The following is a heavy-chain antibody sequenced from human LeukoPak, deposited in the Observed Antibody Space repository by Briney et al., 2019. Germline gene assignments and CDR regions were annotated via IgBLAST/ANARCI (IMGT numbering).Heavy chain of an antibody. D-gene: IGHD3-10*01. Sequence: PSETLSLTCTVSGGSISSYYWSWIRQPAGKGLEWIGRIYTSGSTNYNPPLKSRVTMSVDTSKNQCSLKLSSVTAADTAVYYCARAYYYGPLGWYFDLWGRGTLVTVSS. V-gene: IGHV4-4*07. J-gene: IGHJ2*01. CDR3: ARAYYYGPLGWYFDL. CDR1: GGSISSYY. CDR2: IYTSGST.